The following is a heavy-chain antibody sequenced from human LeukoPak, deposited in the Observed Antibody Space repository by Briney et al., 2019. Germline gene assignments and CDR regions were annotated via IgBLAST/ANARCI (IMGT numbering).Heavy chain of an antibody. CDR2: ISSGGRTI. J-gene: IGHJ3*02. D-gene: IGHD2-15*01. CDR3: ARPVVAATTPDTFDI. V-gene: IGHV3-11*04. Sequence: TGGSLRLSCAASGLTVSRNYMSWIRQAPGKGLEWVSYISSGGRTIYYADSVKGRFTMSRDNAKNSLYLQMNSLRAEDTAVYYCARPVVAATTPDTFDIWGQGTMVTVSS. CDR1: GLTVSRNY.